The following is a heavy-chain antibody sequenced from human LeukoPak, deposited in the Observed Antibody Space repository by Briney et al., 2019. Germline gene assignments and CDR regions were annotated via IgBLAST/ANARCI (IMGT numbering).Heavy chain of an antibody. D-gene: IGHD1-26*01. V-gene: IGHV3-23*01. CDR1: GFTLSSYA. Sequence: PRGSLTLSCAASGFTLSSYAMSWVSQAPEKGMEWVATISGSGGGTYHADSVRGRFTISRGDSENTLYLQMNSLRAEDTAVYYCAKDHGRFRNNYFEYWGQGNLVTVSS. J-gene: IGHJ4*02. CDR3: AKDHGRFRNNYFEY. CDR2: ISGSGGGT.